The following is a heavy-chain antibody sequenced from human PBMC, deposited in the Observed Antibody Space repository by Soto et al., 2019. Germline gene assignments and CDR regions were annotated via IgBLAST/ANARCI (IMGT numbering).Heavy chain of an antibody. CDR1: GGTFSSYA. Sequence: QVQLVQSGAEVKKPGSSVKVSCKASGGTFSSYAISWVRQAPGQGLEWRGGIIPIFGTANYAQKFQGRVTITADESTSTAYMELSSLRSEDTAVYYCARVVDNWNYGTYYYYGMDVWGQGTTVTVSS. J-gene: IGHJ6*02. CDR3: ARVVDNWNYGTYYYYGMDV. D-gene: IGHD1-7*01. CDR2: IIPIFGTA. V-gene: IGHV1-69*01.